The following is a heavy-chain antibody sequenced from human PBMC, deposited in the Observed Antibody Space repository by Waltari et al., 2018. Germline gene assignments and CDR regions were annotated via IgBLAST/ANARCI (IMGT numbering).Heavy chain of an antibody. Sequence: QVQLVESGGGVVQPGRSQRLSCAAPGFTFSSYAMHLFRQAPGKGLEWVAVISYDGSNKYYADSVKGRFTISRDNSKNTLYLQMNSLRAEDTAVYYCARDRSYSSGWSWAAYWGQGTLVTVSS. CDR2: ISYDGSNK. V-gene: IGHV3-30*01. CDR3: ARDRSYSSGWSWAAY. CDR1: GFTFSSYA. J-gene: IGHJ4*02. D-gene: IGHD6-19*01.